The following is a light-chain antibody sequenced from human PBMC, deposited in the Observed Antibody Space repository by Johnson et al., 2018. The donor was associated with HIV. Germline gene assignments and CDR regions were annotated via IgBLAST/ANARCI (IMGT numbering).Light chain of an antibody. Sequence: QSILTQPPSVSAAPGQKVTISCSGSSSNIGNNYVSCYQQLPGTAPKLLIYDNNKRPSGIPDRFSASKSGTSATLVITGLQTGDEADYYCGAWDSSLSAHFVFGTGTKVTVL. CDR3: GAWDSSLSAHFV. J-gene: IGLJ1*01. CDR1: SSNIGNNY. V-gene: IGLV1-51*01. CDR2: DNN.